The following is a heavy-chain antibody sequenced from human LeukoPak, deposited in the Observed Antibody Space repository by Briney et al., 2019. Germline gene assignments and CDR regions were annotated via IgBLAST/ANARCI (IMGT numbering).Heavy chain of an antibody. Sequence: GASVKVSCKASGYTFTSYDINWVRQATGQGLEWMGWMNPNSGNTGYAQKFQGRVTMTRNTSISTAYMELSSLRSEDTAVYYCARVSGYYFAHDYWGQGTLVTVSS. D-gene: IGHD3-22*01. CDR1: GYTFTSYD. V-gene: IGHV1-8*01. J-gene: IGHJ4*02. CDR2: MNPNSGNT. CDR3: ARVSGYYFAHDY.